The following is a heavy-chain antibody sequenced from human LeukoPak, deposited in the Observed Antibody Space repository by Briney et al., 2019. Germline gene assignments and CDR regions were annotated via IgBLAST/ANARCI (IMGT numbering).Heavy chain of an antibody. V-gene: IGHV3-53*01. Sequence: PGGSLRLSCAASGLTVSTNYMSWVRQAPGRGLKWVSVIYSGGGSTFYADSVKGRFTISRDNSKNTLYLQMNSLRAEDTAVYYCARSPPRYDTRFFDYWGQGILVAVSS. CDR3: ARSPPRYDTRFFDY. CDR2: IYSGGGST. CDR1: GLTVSTNY. J-gene: IGHJ4*02. D-gene: IGHD3-22*01.